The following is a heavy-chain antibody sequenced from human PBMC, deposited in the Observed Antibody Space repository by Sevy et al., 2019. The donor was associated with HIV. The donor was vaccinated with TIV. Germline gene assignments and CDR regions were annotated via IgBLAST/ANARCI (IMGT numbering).Heavy chain of an antibody. CDR1: GFTFSTYW. J-gene: IGHJ4*02. V-gene: IGHV3-7*04. CDR2: IKQEESGK. Sequence: GGSLRLSCAASGFTFSTYWMHWVRQAPGKGLEWVANIKQEESGKYYVASVKGRFTISRDNAKNSLYLQMNSLRPGDTAVYYCARGNSGSFDYWGQGTLVTVSS. D-gene: IGHD3-22*01. CDR3: ARGNSGSFDY.